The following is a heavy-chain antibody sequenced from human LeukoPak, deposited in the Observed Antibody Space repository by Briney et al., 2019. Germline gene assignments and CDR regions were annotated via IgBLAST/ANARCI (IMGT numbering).Heavy chain of an antibody. V-gene: IGHV1-3*01. CDR3: ARGGVAAMVYYFDY. Sequence: GSVKVSCKASGYTFTSYAMHWVRQAPGQRLEWMGWINAGNGNTKYSQKFQGRVTITRDTSASTAYMELSSLRSEDTAVYYCARGGVAAMVYYFDYWGQGTLVTVSS. CDR2: INAGNGNT. J-gene: IGHJ4*02. CDR1: GYTFTSYA. D-gene: IGHD5-18*01.